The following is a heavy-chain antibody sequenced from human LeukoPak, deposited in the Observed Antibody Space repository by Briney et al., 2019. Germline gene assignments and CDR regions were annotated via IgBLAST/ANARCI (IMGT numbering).Heavy chain of an antibody. CDR1: GFTFSTYN. V-gene: IGHV3-48*02. CDR3: ATSGNYYLKY. D-gene: IGHD1-26*01. CDR2: ITSSSTNT. Sequence: QPGGSLRLPCAASGFTFSTYNMNWARQAPGKGLEWVSHITSSSTNTYYADSVKGRFTISRDNAKNALSLQMNSLRDEDTAVYYCATSGNYYLKYWGQGTLVTVSS. J-gene: IGHJ4*02.